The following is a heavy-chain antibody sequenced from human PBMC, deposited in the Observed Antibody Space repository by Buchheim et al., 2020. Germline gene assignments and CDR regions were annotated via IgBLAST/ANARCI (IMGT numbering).Heavy chain of an antibody. Sequence: QVQLVESGGGVVQPGGSLRLSCAASGFTSSSYGMHWVRQAPGKGLEWVAVISYDGSNKYYADSVKGRFTISRDNSENTLFLQMNSLRAEDTAVYYCAKDNGWNHNYFDYWGQETL. J-gene: IGHJ4*02. CDR1: GFTSSSYG. CDR2: ISYDGSNK. CDR3: AKDNGWNHNYFDY. D-gene: IGHD1-14*01. V-gene: IGHV3-30*18.